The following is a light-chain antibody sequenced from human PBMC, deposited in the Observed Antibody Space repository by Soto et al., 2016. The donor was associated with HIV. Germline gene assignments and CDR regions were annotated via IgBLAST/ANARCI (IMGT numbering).Light chain of an antibody. V-gene: IGKV1-5*03. Sequence: DIQMTQSPSTLSASVGDRVIITCRASQSINSWLAWYQQKPGKAPKLLISQASSLESGVPSRFSGSGSGTEFTLTISSLQPDDFATYYCQQYNTYSPGWTFGQGTKVEIK. J-gene: IGKJ1*01. CDR3: QQYNTYSPGWT. CDR2: QAS. CDR1: QSINSW.